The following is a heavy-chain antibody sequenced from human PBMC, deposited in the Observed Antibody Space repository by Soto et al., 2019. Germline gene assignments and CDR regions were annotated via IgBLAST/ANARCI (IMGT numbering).Heavy chain of an antibody. V-gene: IGHV3-48*03. Sequence: GVSLGLSCATSGFTFSSYEMNWVRQAPGKGLEWVSYISSSGSTIYYADSVKGRFTISRDNAKNSLYLQMDSLRAEDTAVYYCGSAQVAGYCCTYDYGMHVWGQGTTVTVS. J-gene: IGHJ6*02. CDR3: GSAQVAGYCCTYDYGMHV. CDR2: ISSSGSTI. D-gene: IGHD2-2*03. CDR1: GFTFSSYE.